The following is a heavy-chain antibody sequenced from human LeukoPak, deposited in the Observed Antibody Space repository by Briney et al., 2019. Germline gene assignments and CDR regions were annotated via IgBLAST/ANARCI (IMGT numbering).Heavy chain of an antibody. J-gene: IGHJ5*02. V-gene: IGHV4-61*02. CDR1: GGSISSGSYY. CDR3: ARDAYYDILTGYPRVQGSDP. CDR2: IYTSGST. D-gene: IGHD3-9*01. Sequence: SETLSLTCTVSGGSISSGSYYWSWIRQPAGTGLEWIGRIYTSGSTNYNPSLKSRVTISVDTSKSQCSLKLSSVTAADTAVYYCARDAYYDILTGYPRVQGSDPWGQGTLVTVSS.